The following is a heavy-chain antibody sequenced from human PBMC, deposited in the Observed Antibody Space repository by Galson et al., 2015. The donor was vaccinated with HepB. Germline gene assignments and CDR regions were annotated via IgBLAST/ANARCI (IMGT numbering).Heavy chain of an antibody. V-gene: IGHV1-46*03. D-gene: IGHD3-9*01. CDR3: ATRVDSGFDY. CDR1: GFTFTKYY. J-gene: IGHJ4*02. Sequence: SVTVSCKASGFTFTKYYIHWVRQAPGQGLEWMGILNPRAYSTTYAQEFQGRLTMTRDTSTTTVYMELSSLRSEDTAVYYCATRVDSGFDYWGQGTLVTVSS. CDR2: LNPRAYST.